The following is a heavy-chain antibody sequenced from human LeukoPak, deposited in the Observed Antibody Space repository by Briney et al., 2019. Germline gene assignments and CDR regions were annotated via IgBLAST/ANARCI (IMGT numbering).Heavy chain of an antibody. Sequence: GGSLRLSCAASGFTFSSYAMSWVRQAPGKGLEWVSAISGSGGSTYYADSVKGRFTISRDNSKNTLYLQMNSLRAEDTAVYYCAKLSGGSCYSHVDYWAREPWSPSPQ. CDR3: AKLSGGSCYSHVDY. D-gene: IGHD2-15*01. J-gene: IGHJ4*02. V-gene: IGHV3-23*01. CDR2: ISGSGGST. CDR1: GFTFSSYA.